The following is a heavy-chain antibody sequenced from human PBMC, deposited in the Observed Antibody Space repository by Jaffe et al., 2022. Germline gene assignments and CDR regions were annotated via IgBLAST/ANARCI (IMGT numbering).Heavy chain of an antibody. J-gene: IGHJ4*02. D-gene: IGHD3-10*01. V-gene: IGHV1-58*02. CDR3: AAVGFVEVIDPH. Sequence: QMQLEQSGPEVKKPGTSVKVSCKASGFNLIDSAIQWVRQVRGQRLEWIGWIVLRTGNTHFAQKFQGRVTITGDMSTKTIYMEMGSLKSEDTAVYYCAAVGFVEVIDPHWGQGTLVTVSS. CDR1: GFNLIDSA. CDR2: IVLRTGNT.